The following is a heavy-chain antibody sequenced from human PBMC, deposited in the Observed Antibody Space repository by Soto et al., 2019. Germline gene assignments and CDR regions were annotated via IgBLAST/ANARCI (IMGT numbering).Heavy chain of an antibody. CDR2: INHSGRL. CDR3: ARLQEIVVVPAALKGMDV. CDR1: CGSFIGYY. Sequence: SETLSLTCGFYCGSFIGYYWTWIRQPPGKGLEWIGEINHSGRLNYNPSLKSRVSISVDTSKKQFSLKLSSVTAADTAVYYCARLQEIVVVPAALKGMDVWGQGTTVTVSS. D-gene: IGHD2-2*01. J-gene: IGHJ6*02. V-gene: IGHV4-34*01.